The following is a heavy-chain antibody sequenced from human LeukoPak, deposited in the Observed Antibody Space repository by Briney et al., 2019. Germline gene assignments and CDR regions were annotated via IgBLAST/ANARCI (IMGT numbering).Heavy chain of an antibody. Sequence: SGRSLRLSCAASGFTFSNYGMHWVRQAPGKGLEWVAVTWDGGNDKYYAGSVKGRFTISRDDSKKTMYLQMNSLRAEDTAVYYCARERGVRGDIITEYFDYWGQGTLVTVSS. CDR3: ARERGVRGDIITEYFDY. CDR2: TWDGGNDK. V-gene: IGHV3-33*01. CDR1: GFTFSNYG. J-gene: IGHJ4*02. D-gene: IGHD3-10*01.